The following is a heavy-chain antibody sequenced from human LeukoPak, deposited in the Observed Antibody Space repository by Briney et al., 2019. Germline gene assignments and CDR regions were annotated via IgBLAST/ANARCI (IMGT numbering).Heavy chain of an antibody. CDR1: GYTFTSYY. D-gene: IGHD3-22*01. CDR3: ARDQYDSSGYRYNWFDP. V-gene: IGHV1-46*01. CDR2: INPSGGST. J-gene: IGHJ5*02. Sequence: GASVKVSCKASGYTFTSYYMQWVRQAPGQGLEWMGIINPSGGSTSYAQKFQGRVTMTRDTSTSTVYMELSSLRSEDTAVYYCARDQYDSSGYRYNWFDPWGQGTLVTVSS.